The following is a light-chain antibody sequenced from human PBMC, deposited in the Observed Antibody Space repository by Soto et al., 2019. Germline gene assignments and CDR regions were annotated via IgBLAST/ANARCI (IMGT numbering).Light chain of an antibody. CDR2: AAS. CDR3: QQANSFPIT. Sequence: DIQMTQSPSSVSASVGDRVTITCRASQGVRNWLAWYQQKPGIAPKLLIYAASSLQSGVPSRFSGSGSGTDFTLTISSLQPEDFATYYCQQANSFPITFGQGTRLVIK. J-gene: IGKJ5*01. CDR1: QGVRNW. V-gene: IGKV1D-12*01.